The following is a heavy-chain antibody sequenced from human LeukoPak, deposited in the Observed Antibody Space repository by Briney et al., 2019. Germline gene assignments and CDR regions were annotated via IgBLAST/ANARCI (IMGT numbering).Heavy chain of an antibody. J-gene: IGHJ6*02. Sequence: PGGSLRLSCAASRFTFSNYWMHWVRQAPGKGLVWVSRIKTDGSSTSYADSVKGRFTISRDNAKNTLYLQINGLRAEDTAVYYCAKDLIQLVFVGGMDVWGQGTTVTVSS. D-gene: IGHD5-18*01. CDR2: IKTDGSST. CDR3: AKDLIQLVFVGGMDV. V-gene: IGHV3-74*01. CDR1: RFTFSNYW.